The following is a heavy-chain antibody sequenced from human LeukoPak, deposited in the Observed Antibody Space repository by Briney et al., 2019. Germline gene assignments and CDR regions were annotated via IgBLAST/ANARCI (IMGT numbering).Heavy chain of an antibody. Sequence: ASVKVSCKVSGYTLTELSMHWVRQAPGKGLGWMGGFDPEDGETIYAQKFQGRVTMTEDTSTDTAYMELSSLRSEDTAVYYCATVRWGSMVRGVTLFDYWGQGTLVTVSS. D-gene: IGHD3-10*01. J-gene: IGHJ4*02. V-gene: IGHV1-24*01. CDR3: ATVRWGSMVRGVTLFDY. CDR1: GYTLTELS. CDR2: FDPEDGET.